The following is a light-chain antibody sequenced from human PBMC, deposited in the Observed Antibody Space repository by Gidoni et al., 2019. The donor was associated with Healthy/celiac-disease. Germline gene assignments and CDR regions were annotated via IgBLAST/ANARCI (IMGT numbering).Light chain of an antibody. Sequence: QPVVTHEPSFSVSPGGTVTLTCGLSSGSVSTSYYPSWYQQTPGQAPRTLIYSTNTRSSGVPDRFSGSILGNKAALTITGDQADDESDYYCVLYMGSGISVFGGGTKLTVL. CDR2: STN. J-gene: IGLJ2*01. CDR1: SGSVSTSYY. V-gene: IGLV8-61*01. CDR3: VLYMGSGISV.